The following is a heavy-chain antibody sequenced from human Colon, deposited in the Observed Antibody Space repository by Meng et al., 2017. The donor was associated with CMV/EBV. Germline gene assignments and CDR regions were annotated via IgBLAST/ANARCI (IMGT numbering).Heavy chain of an antibody. CDR1: GFTVSSTH. D-gene: IGHD1-26*01. Sequence: HVVGAVGDLVQPGGSLSLSCAASGFTVSSTHMSVLRQAPGKGLEWVSVIYSGGSTFYADSVKGRFTISRDNSKNTLYLQMNSLSAEDTAVYYCARGYSGTSSWGQGTLVTVSS. CDR2: IYSGGST. J-gene: IGHJ4*02. V-gene: IGHV3-66*01. CDR3: ARGYSGTSS.